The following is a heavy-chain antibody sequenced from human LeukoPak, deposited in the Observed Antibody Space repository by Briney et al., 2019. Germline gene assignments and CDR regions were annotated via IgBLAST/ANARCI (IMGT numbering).Heavy chain of an antibody. CDR2: IYTSGST. D-gene: IGHD7-27*01. J-gene: IGHJ3*02. CDR1: GGSISSGSYY. V-gene: IGHV4-61*02. Sequence: KSSETLSLTCTVSGGSISSGSYYWSWIRQPAGKGLEWIGRIYTSGSTNYNPSLKSRVTISVDTSKNQFSLKLSSVTAADTAVYYCARDGGRVDTYQTGDHAFDIWGQGTMVTVSS. CDR3: ARDGGRVDTYQTGDHAFDI.